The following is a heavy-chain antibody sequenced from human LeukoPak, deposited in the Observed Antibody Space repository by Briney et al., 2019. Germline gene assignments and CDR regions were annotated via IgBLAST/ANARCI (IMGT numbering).Heavy chain of an antibody. CDR2: IGGSGIGHST. Sequence: GGSLRLSCAASGFSFSRAWMSWVRQAPGKGLEWVSGIGGSGIGHSTHYADSVKGRFTISRDNSKNMVYLQMDSLRAEDTALYYCARDSGWLRYHDWGQGALVTVSS. D-gene: IGHD5-12*01. CDR3: ARDSGWLRYHD. J-gene: IGHJ4*02. CDR1: GFSFSRAW. V-gene: IGHV3-23*01.